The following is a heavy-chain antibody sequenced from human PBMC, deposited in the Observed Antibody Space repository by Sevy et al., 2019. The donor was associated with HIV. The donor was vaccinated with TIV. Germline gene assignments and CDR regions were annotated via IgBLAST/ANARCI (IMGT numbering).Heavy chain of an antibody. CDR2: ISSSSSYT. CDR3: ARGRGCSSTSCTYYYYYYMDV. Sequence: GGSLRLSSAASGFTFSDYYMSWIRQAPGKGLEWVSYISSSSSYTNYADSVKGRFTISRDNAKNSLYLQMNSLRAEDTAVYYCARGRGCSSTSCTYYYYYYMDVWGKGTTVTVSS. D-gene: IGHD2-2*01. CDR1: GFTFSDYY. J-gene: IGHJ6*03. V-gene: IGHV3-11*06.